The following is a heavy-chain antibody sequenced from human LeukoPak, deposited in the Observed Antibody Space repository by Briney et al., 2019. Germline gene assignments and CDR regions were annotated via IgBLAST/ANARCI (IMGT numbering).Heavy chain of an antibody. Sequence: PSETLSLTCTVSGGSISSYYWSWIRQPPGKGLEWIGYIYYSGSTNYNPSLKSRVTISVDTSKNQFSLKLSSVTAADTAAYYCARAIVDTAMEHNWFDPWGQGTLVTVSS. CDR1: GGSISSYY. V-gene: IGHV4-59*01. CDR3: ARAIVDTAMEHNWFDP. J-gene: IGHJ5*02. CDR2: IYYSGST. D-gene: IGHD5-18*01.